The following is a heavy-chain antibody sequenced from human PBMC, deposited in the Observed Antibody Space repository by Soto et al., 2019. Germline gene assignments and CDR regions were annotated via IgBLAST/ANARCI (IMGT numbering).Heavy chain of an antibody. CDR3: VAGQYFFDY. J-gene: IGHJ4*02. CDR1: GFSFSSYG. D-gene: IGHD6-19*01. Sequence: GGSLRLSCAASGFSFSSYGMQWVRQAPGKGLEWVAVIPYDGSNKYYADSVKDRFTISRDNSKKTLYLQMNSLRADDTAVYYCVAGQYFFDYCGQGTLVTVSS. V-gene: IGHV3-30*03. CDR2: IPYDGSNK.